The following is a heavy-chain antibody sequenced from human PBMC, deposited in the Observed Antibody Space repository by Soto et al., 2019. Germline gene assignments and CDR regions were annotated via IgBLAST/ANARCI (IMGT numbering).Heavy chain of an antibody. Sequence: SETLSLTCAVSGGSISGSYYYWGWLRQSPGRGPEWIGSVFYTGFTSYNPSLESRVSVSVDTSKNQFSLKVSAATAADTAVYYCASSQKGYNWNYFDHWGQGALVTVSS. CDR3: ASSQKGYNWNYFDH. D-gene: IGHD1-20*01. CDR1: GGSISGSYYY. J-gene: IGHJ4*02. CDR2: VFYTGFT. V-gene: IGHV4-39*01.